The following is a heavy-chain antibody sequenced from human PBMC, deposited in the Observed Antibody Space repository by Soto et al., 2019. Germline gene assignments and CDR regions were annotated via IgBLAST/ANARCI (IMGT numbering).Heavy chain of an antibody. CDR2: ISHSGNT. CDR1: GDSISSGGYS. D-gene: IGHD3-3*01. Sequence: QLQLQESGSGLVKPSQTLSLTCAVSGDSISSGGYSWNWIRQPPGKGLESIGYISHSGNTYYNPSLKSRVTISIDRSKNQFSLNLTSVTAADTAVYYCAREDEWSNWFDPWGQGILVTVPS. CDR3: AREDEWSNWFDP. J-gene: IGHJ5*02. V-gene: IGHV4-30-2*01.